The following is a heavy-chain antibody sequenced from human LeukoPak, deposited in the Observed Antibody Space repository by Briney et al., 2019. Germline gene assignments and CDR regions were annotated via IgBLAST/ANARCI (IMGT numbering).Heavy chain of an antibody. Sequence: GGSLRLSCAASGFTFSSYWMHWVRQAPGKGLVWVSRINSDGSSTSYADSVKGRFTISRDNAKNTLYLQMNSLRAEDTAVYYCARELAQDYSNYDYHYYGMDVWGQGTTVTVSS. CDR3: ARELAQDYSNYDYHYYGMDV. CDR2: INSDGSST. V-gene: IGHV3-74*01. CDR1: GFTFSSYW. J-gene: IGHJ6*02. D-gene: IGHD4-4*01.